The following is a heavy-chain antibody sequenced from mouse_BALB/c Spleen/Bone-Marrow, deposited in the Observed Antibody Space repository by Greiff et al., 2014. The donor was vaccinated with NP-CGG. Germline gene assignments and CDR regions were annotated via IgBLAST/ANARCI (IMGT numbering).Heavy chain of an antibody. CDR1: GFTFSSFG. D-gene: IGHD3-2*02. CDR2: ISSGSSTI. Sequence: EVMLVESGGDLVQPGGSRKLSCAASGFTFSSFGMHWVRQAPEKGLEWVAYISSGSSTIYYADTLKGRFTISRDNPKNTLFLQMTSLRSEDTAMYYCARSRLRGYYFDYWGQGTTLTVSS. V-gene: IGHV5-17*02. J-gene: IGHJ2*01. CDR3: ARSRLRGYYFDY.